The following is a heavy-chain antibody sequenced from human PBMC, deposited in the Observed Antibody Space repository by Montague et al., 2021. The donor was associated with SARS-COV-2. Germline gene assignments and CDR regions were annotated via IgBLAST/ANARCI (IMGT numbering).Heavy chain of an antibody. CDR1: GGSMSGYY. CDR2: VHYTGST. Sequence: SETLSLTCGVSGGSMSGYYWTWIRQSPGKGLEWIGYVHYTGSTKYNPSLKTRVSLSLDTPKNHFSLHLSSVTAADTAIYFCARAQNTCFIANCVNYFDVWGLGALVTVSS. J-gene: IGHJ4*02. V-gene: IGHV4-59*01. D-gene: IGHD1-1*01. CDR3: ARAQNTCFIANCVNYFDV.